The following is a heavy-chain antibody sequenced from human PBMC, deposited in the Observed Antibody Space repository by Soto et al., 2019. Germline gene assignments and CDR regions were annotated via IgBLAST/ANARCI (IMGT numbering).Heavy chain of an antibody. CDR2: LDYSGST. V-gene: IGHV4-31*03. CDR1: GGSISSGGYY. Sequence: QVQLQESGPGLVKPSQTLSLTCTVSGGSISSGGYYWSWIRQHPGKGLERIGYLDYSGSTYYNPSLKSRVTISVDTSKNQFSLKLSSVTAADTTVYYCARDGGNGYDYLWFDPWGQGTLVTVSS. CDR3: ARDGGNGYDYLWFDP. J-gene: IGHJ5*02. D-gene: IGHD5-12*01.